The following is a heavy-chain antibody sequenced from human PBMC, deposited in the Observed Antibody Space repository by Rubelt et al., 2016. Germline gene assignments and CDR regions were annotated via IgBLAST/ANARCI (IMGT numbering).Heavy chain of an antibody. CDR1: GGTFNSYA. CDR3: ARDKPQQWLVLEPTFDY. Sequence: VKKPGSSVKVTCKASGGTFNSYAINWVRQAPGQGLEWMGKIIPIVGIANYAQNFQGRVTITADKSTSIVYMDLSSLRFEDTAVYYCARDKPQQWLVLEPTFDYWGQGTLVTVSS. J-gene: IGHJ4*02. V-gene: IGHV1-69*04. D-gene: IGHD6-19*01. CDR2: IIPIVGIA.